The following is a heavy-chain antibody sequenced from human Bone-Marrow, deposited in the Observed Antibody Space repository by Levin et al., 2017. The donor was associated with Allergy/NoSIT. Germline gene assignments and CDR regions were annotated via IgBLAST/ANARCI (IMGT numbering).Heavy chain of an antibody. D-gene: IGHD6-13*01. J-gene: IGHJ6*03. CDR3: ARQISDGTASAYYMDV. CDR1: GGSISSTSYY. Sequence: SETLSLTCTVSGGSISSTSYYWVWIRQYPGKGLEWIGSFYDTGSTYYNPSLKSRVTISVDTSKNQFSLKLTAVTAADTAVYYCARQISDGTASAYYMDVWGKGTTVTVSS. V-gene: IGHV4-39*01. CDR2: FYDTGST.